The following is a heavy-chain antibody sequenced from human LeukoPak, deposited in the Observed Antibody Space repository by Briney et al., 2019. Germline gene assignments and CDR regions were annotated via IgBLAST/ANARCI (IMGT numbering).Heavy chain of an antibody. CDR1: GGSISSYY. CDR3: ARVGDTSGYFYYLDY. Sequence: SETLSLTCTVSGGSISSYYWSWIRQPPGKGLEWIGYIYDSGSTNYNPSLKSRVTISVDTSKTQFSLKLTSMSAADTAVYYCARVGDTSGYFYYLDYWGQGTLVTVSS. CDR2: IYDSGST. D-gene: IGHD3-22*01. V-gene: IGHV4-59*01. J-gene: IGHJ4*02.